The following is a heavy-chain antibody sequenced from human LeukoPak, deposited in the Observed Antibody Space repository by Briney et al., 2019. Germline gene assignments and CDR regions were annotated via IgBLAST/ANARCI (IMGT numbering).Heavy chain of an antibody. J-gene: IGHJ6*03. CDR2: ISSSSSTI. CDR3: ARTRITIFGVVIGDYYMDV. CDR1: GFTFSSYS. D-gene: IGHD3-3*01. Sequence: GGSLRLSCAASGFTFSSYSMNWVRQAPGKGLEWVSYISSSSSTIYYADSVKGRFTISRDNAKNSLHLQMNSLRAEDTAVYYCARTRITIFGVVIGDYYMDVWGKGTTVTVSS. V-gene: IGHV3-48*01.